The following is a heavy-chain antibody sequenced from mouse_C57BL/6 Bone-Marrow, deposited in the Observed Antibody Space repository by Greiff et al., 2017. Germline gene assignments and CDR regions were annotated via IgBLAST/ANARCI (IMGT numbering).Heavy chain of an antibody. D-gene: IGHD3-2*02. CDR3: AKDSSGYVWFAY. V-gene: IGHV1-81*01. CDR1: GYTFTSYG. J-gene: IGHJ3*01. Sequence: QVHVKQSGAELARPGASVKLSCKASGYTFTSYGISWVKQRTGQGLEWIGEIYPRSGNTYYNEKFKGKATLTADKSSSTAYMELRSLTSEDSAFYFGAKDSSGYVWFAYWGQGTLVTVSA. CDR2: IYPRSGNT.